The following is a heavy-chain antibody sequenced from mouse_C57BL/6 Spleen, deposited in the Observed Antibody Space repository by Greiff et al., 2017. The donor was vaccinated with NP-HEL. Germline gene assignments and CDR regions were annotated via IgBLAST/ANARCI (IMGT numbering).Heavy chain of an antibody. D-gene: IGHD4-1*01. V-gene: IGHV3-6*01. Sequence: DVQLQESGPGLVKPSQSLSLTCSVTGYSITSGYYWNWIRQFPGNKLEWMGYISYDGSNNYNPSLKNRISITRDTSKNQFFLKLNSVTTEDTATYYCAREKTGLDYWGQGTTLTVSS. CDR2: ISYDGSN. CDR1: GYSITSGYY. J-gene: IGHJ2*01. CDR3: AREKTGLDY.